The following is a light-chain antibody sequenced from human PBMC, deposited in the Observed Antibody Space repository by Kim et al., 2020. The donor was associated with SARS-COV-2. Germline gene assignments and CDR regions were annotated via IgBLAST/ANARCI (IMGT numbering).Light chain of an antibody. CDR1: QGILKY. J-gene: IGKJ4*01. CDR2: GAS. V-gene: IGKV1-16*01. Sequence: SSFGDSVTITCRARQGILKYLAWYQQIPEKAPKSLIYGASTLQSVVPSRFSASGSGTDFTLTLTSLQPEDFATYYCQQYDSYPLSFGGGTKVYIK. CDR3: QQYDSYPLS.